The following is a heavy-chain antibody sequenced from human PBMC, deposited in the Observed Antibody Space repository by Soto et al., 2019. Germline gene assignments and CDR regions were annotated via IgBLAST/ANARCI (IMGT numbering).Heavy chain of an antibody. CDR1: GFTFGDYY. V-gene: IGHV3-74*01. J-gene: IGHJ4*02. CDR3: ARSTSGTFDY. D-gene: IGHD1-1*01. Sequence: PGGSLRLSCAASGFTFGDYYMHWVRQAPGKGLMWVSRLNGDGSITLYADSVRGRFTISRDNARNTLYLQMNSLRAEDTAVYYCARSTSGTFDYWGQGTLVTVSS. CDR2: LNGDGSIT.